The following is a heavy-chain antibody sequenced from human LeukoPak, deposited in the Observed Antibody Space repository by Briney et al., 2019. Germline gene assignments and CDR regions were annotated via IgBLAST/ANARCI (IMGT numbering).Heavy chain of an antibody. Sequence: PSETLSLTCTVSGGSISSYYWSWIRQPPGKGLEWIGYIYYSGSTNYNPSLKSRVTISVDTSKNQFSLKLSSVTAADTAVYYCARAPYCSGGSCGNWYFDLWGRGTLVTVSS. V-gene: IGHV4-59*01. D-gene: IGHD2-15*01. CDR3: ARAPYCSGGSCGNWYFDL. CDR1: GGSISSYY. J-gene: IGHJ2*01. CDR2: IYYSGST.